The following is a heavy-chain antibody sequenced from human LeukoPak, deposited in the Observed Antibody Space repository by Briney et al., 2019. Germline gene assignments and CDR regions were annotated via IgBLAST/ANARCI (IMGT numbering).Heavy chain of an antibody. CDR1: GFTVSSNY. Sequence: GGSLRLSCAASGFTVSSNYMSWVRQAPGKGLEWVSVIYSGGSTYYADSVKGRFTISRDNSKNTLYLQMNSLRAEDTAVYYCAKGPMTTVTKAREEYYFDYWGQGTLVTVSS. CDR3: AKGPMTTVTKAREEYYFDY. D-gene: IGHD4-17*01. V-gene: IGHV3-53*05. CDR2: IYSGGST. J-gene: IGHJ4*02.